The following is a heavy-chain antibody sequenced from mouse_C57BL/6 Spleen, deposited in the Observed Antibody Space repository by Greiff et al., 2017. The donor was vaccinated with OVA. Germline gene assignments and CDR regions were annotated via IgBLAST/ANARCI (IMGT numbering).Heavy chain of an antibody. V-gene: IGHV5-12*01. CDR2: ISNGGGST. CDR1: GFTFSDYY. D-gene: IGHD3-1*01. Sequence: EVQLVESGGGLVQPGGSLKLSCAASGFTFSDYYMYWVRQTPEKRLEWVAYISNGGGSTYYPDTVQGRFTISRDNAKNTLYLQMSRLKSEDTAMYYCARHRESLYFDVWGTGTTGTVSS. J-gene: IGHJ1*03. CDR3: ARHRESLYFDV.